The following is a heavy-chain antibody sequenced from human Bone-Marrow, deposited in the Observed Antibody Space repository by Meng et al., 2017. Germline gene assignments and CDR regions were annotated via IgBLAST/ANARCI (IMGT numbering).Heavy chain of an antibody. Sequence: QVQLQKSGLELVKPSPTLYLTCTVSGGSISSGGYYWSWIRQHPGKGLEWIENIYYSGSTYYNPSLKSRVTISVDASMNQFSLKMTSVTAADTSVYYCARDRSGYSLFDYWGQGTLVTVSS. J-gene: IGHJ4*02. V-gene: IGHV4-31*03. D-gene: IGHD5-18*01. CDR1: GGSISSGGYY. CDR3: ARDRSGYSLFDY. CDR2: IYYSGST.